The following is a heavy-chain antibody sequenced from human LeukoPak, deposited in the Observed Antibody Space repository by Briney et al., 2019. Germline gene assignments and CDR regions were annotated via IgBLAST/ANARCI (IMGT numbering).Heavy chain of an antibody. D-gene: IGHD7-27*01. J-gene: IGHJ4*02. CDR3: AIDPNWGTHS. CDR2: INSDGSWT. V-gene: IGHV3-74*01. Sequence: PGGSLRLSCAASGNYWMHWVRQAQGKGLVWVSHINSDGSWTSYADSVRGRFTISRDNSKNALYLQMNSLRVEDTAVYYCAIDPNWGTHSWGQGVLVTVSS. CDR1: GNYW.